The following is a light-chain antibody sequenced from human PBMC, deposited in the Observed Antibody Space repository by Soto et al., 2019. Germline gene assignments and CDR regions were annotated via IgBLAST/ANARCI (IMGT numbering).Light chain of an antibody. CDR1: QSVSNN. J-gene: IGKJ1*01. Sequence: ILMTQSPATLSVSPGARATLSCRTSQSVSNNLAWYQQKPGQAPRLLIYDASTRATGIPARCSGSGSGTEFTLTISGLQSEDFSVYYCQQYNIWPPWTFGQGTKVEVK. CDR3: QQYNIWPPWT. CDR2: DAS. V-gene: IGKV3-15*01.